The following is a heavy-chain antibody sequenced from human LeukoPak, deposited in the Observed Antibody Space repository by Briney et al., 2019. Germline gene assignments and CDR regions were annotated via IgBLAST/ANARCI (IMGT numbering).Heavy chain of an antibody. CDR1: GGTFSSYA. CDR2: IIPIFGTA. CDR3: ARDMFGIAARPGDY. J-gene: IGHJ4*02. V-gene: IGHV1-69*06. Sequence: SVKVSCKASGGTFSSYAISWVRQAPGQGLEWMGRIIPIFGTANYAQKFQGRVTITEDKSTSTAYMELSSLRSEDTAVYYCARDMFGIAARPGDYWGQGTLVTVSS. D-gene: IGHD6-6*01.